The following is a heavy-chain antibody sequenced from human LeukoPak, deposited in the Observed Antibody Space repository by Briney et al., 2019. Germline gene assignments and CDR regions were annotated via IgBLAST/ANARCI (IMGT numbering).Heavy chain of an antibody. CDR3: ARRDRWFDP. CDR2: IYRSGTT. V-gene: IGHV4-38-2*01. CDR1: GYSISTGYY. Sequence: SETLSLTCGVSGYSISTGYYWGWIRQSPGKRLEWIGNIYRSGTTYYNPSLKSRVTISVDTSKNQFSLRLTSVTAADTAVYYCARRDRWFDPWGQGTLVTVSS. J-gene: IGHJ5*02.